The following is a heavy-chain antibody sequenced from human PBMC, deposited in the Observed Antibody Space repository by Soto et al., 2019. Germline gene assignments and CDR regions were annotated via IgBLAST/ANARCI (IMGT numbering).Heavy chain of an antibody. J-gene: IGHJ5*02. CDR2: INPNSGST. CDR1: GYTFTDYF. CDR3: ARVTATSPDAWLDP. V-gene: IGHV1-2*04. D-gene: IGHD1-7*01. Sequence: QVQLVQSGAEVKKPGASVTVSCRASGYTFTDYFLHWVRQAPGHGLEWMGWINPNSGSTHFAPKFQGWVTMTRDASISTVYLVLNRLRSDDTAVYYCARVTATSPDAWLDPWGQGTLVTVSS.